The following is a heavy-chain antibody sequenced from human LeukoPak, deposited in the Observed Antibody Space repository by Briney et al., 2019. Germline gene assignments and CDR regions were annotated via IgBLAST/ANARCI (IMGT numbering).Heavy chain of an antibody. CDR2: IIRIFGTA. Sequence: ASVKVSCKASGGTFSSYAISWVRQAPGQGLEWMGRIIRIFGTANYAQKFQGRVTITTDESTSTAYMELSSLRSEDTAVYYCASGPLYGDIFDYWGQGTLVTVSS. CDR1: GGTFSSYA. CDR3: ASGPLYGDIFDY. V-gene: IGHV1-69*05. J-gene: IGHJ4*02. D-gene: IGHD4-17*01.